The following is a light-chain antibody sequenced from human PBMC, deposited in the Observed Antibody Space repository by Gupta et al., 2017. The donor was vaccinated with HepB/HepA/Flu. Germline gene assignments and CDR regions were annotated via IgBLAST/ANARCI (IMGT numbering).Light chain of an antibody. J-gene: IGLJ1*01. CDR2: GNV. Sequence: QSVLTQPPSVSGAPGQRVTIFSTGRNSNIGAIYDVHWYQQLPGTAPKLLIYGNVNRPSGVPDRFSGSKSGTSASLAITGLQADDEAYYYCQSYDSSLNGYVFGNGTKVTVL. CDR1: NSNIGAIYD. V-gene: IGLV1-40*01. CDR3: QSYDSSLNGYV.